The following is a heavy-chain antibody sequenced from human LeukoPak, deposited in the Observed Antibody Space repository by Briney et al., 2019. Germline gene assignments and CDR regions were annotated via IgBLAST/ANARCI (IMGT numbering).Heavy chain of an antibody. V-gene: IGHV3-33*01. CDR1: GFTFSSYG. CDR3: ARDSAPLSSAGQDFDY. D-gene: IGHD3-10*01. CDR2: IWYDGSNK. J-gene: IGHJ4*02. Sequence: PGRSLRLSCAASGFTFSSYGMHWVRQAPGKGLEWVAVIWYDGSNKYYADSVKGRFTISRDNSKNTLYLQMNSLRAEDTAVYYCARDSAPLSSAGQDFDYWGQETLVTVSS.